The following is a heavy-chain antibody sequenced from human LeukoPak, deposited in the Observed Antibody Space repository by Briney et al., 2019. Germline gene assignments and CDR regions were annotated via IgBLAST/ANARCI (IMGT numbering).Heavy chain of an antibody. Sequence: SETLSLTCTVSGGSISSSSYYWGWIRQPPGKGLEWFGSIYYSGSTYYNPSLKSRVTVSVDTSKNQFSLKLSSVTAADTAVYYCARAYCGGDCYLFDYWGQGTLVTVSA. V-gene: IGHV4-39*07. CDR3: ARAYCGGDCYLFDY. D-gene: IGHD2-21*02. J-gene: IGHJ4*02. CDR1: GGSISSSSYY. CDR2: IYYSGST.